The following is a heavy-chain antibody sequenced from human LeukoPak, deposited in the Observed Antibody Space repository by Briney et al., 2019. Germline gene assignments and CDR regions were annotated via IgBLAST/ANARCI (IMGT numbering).Heavy chain of an antibody. D-gene: IGHD6-13*01. Sequence: PGGSLRLSCAASGFTFSGTWMHWVRQPPGKGLVWVARITSDGISTTYAESVKGRFTISRDNAKNTLYLQMNSLRAEDTAVYYCAKDSRIATAAFDYWGQGTLVTVSS. CDR1: GFTFSGTW. V-gene: IGHV3-74*03. CDR3: AKDSRIATAAFDY. J-gene: IGHJ4*02. CDR2: ITSDGIST.